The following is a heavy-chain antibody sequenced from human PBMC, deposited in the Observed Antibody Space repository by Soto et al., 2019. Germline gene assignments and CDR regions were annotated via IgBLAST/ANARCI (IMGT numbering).Heavy chain of an antibody. CDR1: GFTYSNHW. Sequence: GGSLRLSCAASGFTYSNHWMSWVRQAPGKGLEWVAGIKEDGSEKYYVDYVKGRFTISRDNARNSLYLQMNSLRAEDTAVYFCAGQGYCSRTSCYPTLFDYWGQGTLVTVSS. V-gene: IGHV3-7*01. D-gene: IGHD2-2*01. J-gene: IGHJ4*02. CDR3: AGQGYCSRTSCYPTLFDY. CDR2: IKEDGSEK.